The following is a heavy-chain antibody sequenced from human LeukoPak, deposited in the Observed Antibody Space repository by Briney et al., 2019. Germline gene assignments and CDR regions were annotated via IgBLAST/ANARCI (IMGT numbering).Heavy chain of an antibody. CDR2: MNPNSGNT. CDR1: GYTFTSYD. J-gene: IGHJ4*02. Sequence: ASVKVSCKAYGYTFTSYDINWVRQATGQGLEWMGWMNPNSGNTGYAQKFQGRVTMTRNTSISTAYMELSSLRSEDTAVYYCARGSSRTRCSGGSCPGYWGQGTLVTVSS. D-gene: IGHD2-15*01. CDR3: ARGSSRTRCSGGSCPGY. V-gene: IGHV1-8*01.